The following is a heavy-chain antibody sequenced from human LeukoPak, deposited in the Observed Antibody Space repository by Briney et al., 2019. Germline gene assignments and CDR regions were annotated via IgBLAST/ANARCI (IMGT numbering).Heavy chain of an antibody. D-gene: IGHD3-3*01. CDR3: ARDGSWSGYYLSFDY. J-gene: IGHJ4*02. V-gene: IGHV7-4-1*02. CDR1: GYTFTSYA. CDR2: INTNTGSP. Sequence: ASVKISCKASGYTFTSYAMNWVRQAPGQGLEWMGWINTNTGSPTYAQAFTGRFVFSLDTSVSTAYLQISSLKAEDTAVYYCARDGSWSGYYLSFDYWGQGTLVTVSS.